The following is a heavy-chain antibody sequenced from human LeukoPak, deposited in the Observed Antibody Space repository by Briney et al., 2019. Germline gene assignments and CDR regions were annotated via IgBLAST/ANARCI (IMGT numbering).Heavy chain of an antibody. D-gene: IGHD6-13*01. CDR1: GASFSDYY. CDR3: ARLHSSSWYPFDY. V-gene: IGHV4-34*01. CDR2: INHSGST. Sequence: PSETLFLTCAVYGASFSDYYWSWIRQPPGKGLEWIGEINHSGSTNYNPPLKSRVTISVDTSKNQFSLKLSSVTAADTAVYYCARLHSSSWYPFDYWGQGTLVTVSS. J-gene: IGHJ4*02.